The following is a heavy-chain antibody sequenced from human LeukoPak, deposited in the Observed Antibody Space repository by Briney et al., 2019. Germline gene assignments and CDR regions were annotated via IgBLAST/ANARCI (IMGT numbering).Heavy chain of an antibody. CDR1: GGSFSGYY. J-gene: IGHJ4*02. CDR3: ARGQVLRYYDSSRIIDY. Sequence: SETLSLTCAVYGGSFSGYYWIRQPPGKGLEWIGEINHSGSTNYNPSLKSRVTISVDTSKNQFSLKLSSVTAADTAVYYCARGQVLRYYDSSRIIDYWGQGTLVTVSS. V-gene: IGHV4-34*01. CDR2: INHSGST. D-gene: IGHD3-22*01.